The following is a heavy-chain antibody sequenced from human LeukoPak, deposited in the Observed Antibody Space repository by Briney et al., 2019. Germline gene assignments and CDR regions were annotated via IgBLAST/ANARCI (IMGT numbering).Heavy chain of an antibody. J-gene: IGHJ5*02. V-gene: IGHV4-34*01. D-gene: IGHD3-10*01. CDR2: INHSGST. CDR1: GGSFGGYY. Sequence: PSETLSLTCAVYGGSFGGYYWSWIRQPPGKGLEWIGEINHSGSTNYNPSLKSRVTISVDTSKNQFSLKLSSVTAADTAVYYCARRRHYYGSGSYYGVRGTPPANWFDPWGQGTLVTVSS. CDR3: ARRRHYYGSGSYYGVRGTPPANWFDP.